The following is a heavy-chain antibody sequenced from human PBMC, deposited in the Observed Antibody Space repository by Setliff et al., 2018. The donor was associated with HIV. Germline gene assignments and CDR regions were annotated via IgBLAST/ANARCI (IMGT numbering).Heavy chain of an antibody. J-gene: IGHJ5*02. D-gene: IGHD2-21*02. CDR2: IQGNGDT. CDR1: YGSVNTYSYY. V-gene: IGHV4-61*02. Sequence: SETLSLTCTVSYGSVNTYSYYWTWIRQSAGKGLEWIGRIQGNGDTTYNPSLKSRVTISRDTAKNEFSVKLTSVTAADTAVYYCARHDCGGDCSINWFDPWGQGTLVTVSS. CDR3: ARHDCGGDCSINWFDP.